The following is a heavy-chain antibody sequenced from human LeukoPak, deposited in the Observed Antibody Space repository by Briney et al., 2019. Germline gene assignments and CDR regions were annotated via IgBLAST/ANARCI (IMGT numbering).Heavy chain of an antibody. CDR2: IKTDGSEK. D-gene: IGHD3-22*01. Sequence: GGSLRLSCEGSGFTFSNYWMGWVRQAPGKELQWVANIKTDGSEKYYVDSVKGRFTISRDNAKNSLYLQMNSLRAEDTAVYYCATYSSLNRREFQYWGQGTLLTVSS. V-gene: IGHV3-7*01. CDR3: ATYSSLNRREFQY. J-gene: IGHJ1*01. CDR1: GFTFSNYW.